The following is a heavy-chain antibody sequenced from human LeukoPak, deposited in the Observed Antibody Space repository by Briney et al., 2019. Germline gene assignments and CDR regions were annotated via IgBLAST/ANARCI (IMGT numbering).Heavy chain of an antibody. D-gene: IGHD6-19*01. CDR3: ASAYSSGNDAFDI. CDR2: IYSGGTT. Sequence: PGGSLRLSCAASGFTVSSNYMSWVRQAPGKGLEWVSVIYSGGTTYYADSVKGRFTISRDNPKNTLYPQMSSLRAEDTAVYYCASAYSSGNDAFDIWGQGTMVTVSS. CDR1: GFTVSSNY. J-gene: IGHJ3*02. V-gene: IGHV3-66*01.